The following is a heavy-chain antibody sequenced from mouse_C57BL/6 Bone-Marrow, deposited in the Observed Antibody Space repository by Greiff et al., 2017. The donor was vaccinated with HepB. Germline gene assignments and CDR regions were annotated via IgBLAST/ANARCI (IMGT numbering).Heavy chain of an antibody. CDR1: GYTFTNYW. CDR2: IYPGGGYT. CDR3: ARREGGYYLYYYAMDY. Sequence: QVHVKQSGAELVRPGPSVKMSCKASGYTFTNYWIGWAKQRPGHGLEWIGDIYPGGGYTNYNEKFKGKATLTADKSSSTAYMQFSSLTSEDSAIYYCARREGGYYLYYYAMDYWGQGTSVTVSS. J-gene: IGHJ4*01. D-gene: IGHD1-1*01. V-gene: IGHV1-63*01.